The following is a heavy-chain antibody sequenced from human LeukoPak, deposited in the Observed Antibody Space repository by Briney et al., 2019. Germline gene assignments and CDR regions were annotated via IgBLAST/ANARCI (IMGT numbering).Heavy chain of an antibody. D-gene: IGHD5-24*01. CDR2: IYYSGST. CDR3: ARLELDGYNWYY. CDR1: GGSISSSNYY. Sequence: SETLSLTCTVSGGSISSSNYYWGWIRQPPGKGLEWIGSIYYSGSTYYNPSLKSRVTISVDTSKNQFSLKLSSVTAADTAVYYCARLELDGYNWYYWGQGTLVTVSS. V-gene: IGHV4-39*01. J-gene: IGHJ4*02.